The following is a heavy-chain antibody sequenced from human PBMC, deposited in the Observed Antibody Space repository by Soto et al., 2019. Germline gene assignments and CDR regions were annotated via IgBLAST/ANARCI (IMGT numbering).Heavy chain of an antibody. CDR3: AKIAVAGQYYYGMDV. CDR2: ITYNGSNI. CDR1: GFTFSSYS. V-gene: IGHV3-30*18. D-gene: IGHD6-19*01. Sequence: GGSLRLSCAASGFTFSSYSMNWVRQAPGKGLEWVAVITYNGSNIYYADSVKGRFTISRDNSKNTLYLQMNSLRAEDTAVYYCAKIAVAGQYYYGMDVWGQGTTVTVSS. J-gene: IGHJ6*02.